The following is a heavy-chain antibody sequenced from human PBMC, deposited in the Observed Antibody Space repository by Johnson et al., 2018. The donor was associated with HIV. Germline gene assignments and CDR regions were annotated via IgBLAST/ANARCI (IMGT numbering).Heavy chain of an antibody. D-gene: IGHD1-26*01. CDR2: INWDGGVT. J-gene: IGHJ3*02. CDR1: GFTFDDYG. Sequence: EKLVESGGGVVRPGESLRLSCAASGFTFDDYGMTWVRQAPGKGLEWVSGINWDGGVTGYADSLKGRFTISRDNARNSLYLQMNSLRAEDTALYYCAREGGGSLDDAFDIWGQGTMVTVSS. V-gene: IGHV3-20*04. CDR3: AREGGGSLDDAFDI.